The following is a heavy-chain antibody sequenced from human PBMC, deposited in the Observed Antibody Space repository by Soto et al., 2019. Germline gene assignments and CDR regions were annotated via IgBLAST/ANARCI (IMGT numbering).Heavy chain of an antibody. CDR3: ARGNYFHAGSAYNFDY. Sequence: GGSLRLSCAAFGFTVSSNYMSWVRQAPGKGLDWVSLISSGGSAYYADSVKGRFTISRDNADNSMYLQMNSLRAEDTALYYCARGNYFHAGSAYNFDYWGQGALVTVSS. J-gene: IGHJ4*02. D-gene: IGHD3-10*01. V-gene: IGHV3-66*01. CDR1: GFTVSSNY. CDR2: ISSGGSA.